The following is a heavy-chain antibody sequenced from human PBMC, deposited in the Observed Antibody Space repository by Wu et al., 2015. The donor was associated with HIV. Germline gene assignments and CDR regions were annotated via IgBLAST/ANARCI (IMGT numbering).Heavy chain of an antibody. CDR1: GGTFSSYA. D-gene: IGHD6-19*01. Sequence: QVQLVQSGAEVKKPGSPVKVSCKASGGTFSSYAINWVRQAPGQGVEWMGGIIPIFGTANYAQKFQDRVTITTDESTTTAYMELSGLRYEDTAVYYCARAPSGRSGWYWFDPWGQGTLVTVSS. J-gene: IGHJ5*02. V-gene: IGHV1-69*05. CDR2: IIPIFGTA. CDR3: ARAPSGRSGWYWFDP.